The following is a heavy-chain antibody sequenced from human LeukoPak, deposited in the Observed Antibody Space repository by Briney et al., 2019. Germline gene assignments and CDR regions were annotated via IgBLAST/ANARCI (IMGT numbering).Heavy chain of an antibody. D-gene: IGHD4-17*01. CDR1: GYSISSGYY. CDR2: IYHSGST. CDR3: ASADGTVADY. J-gene: IGHJ4*02. Sequence: PSETLSLTCAVSGYSISSGYYWGWIRQPPGKGLEWIGGIYHSGSTYYNPSLKSRVTISADTSKNQFSLKLSSVTAADTAVYYCASADGTVADYWGQGTLVTVSS. V-gene: IGHV4-38-2*01.